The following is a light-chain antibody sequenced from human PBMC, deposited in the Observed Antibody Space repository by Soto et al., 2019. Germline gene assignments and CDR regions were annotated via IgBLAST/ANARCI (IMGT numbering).Light chain of an antibody. J-gene: IGKJ4*01. CDR1: QSVPSSY. V-gene: IGKV3-20*01. Sequence: TRYFSPEERTTLSCRSSQSVPSSYLAWYQDKHRQHARILIPGASSRAACIPDRFSGSGSGTDFTLTISRLEPEDFAVYYCQQYGSAPLTFGGGTEVDIK. CDR3: QQYGSAPLT. CDR2: GAS.